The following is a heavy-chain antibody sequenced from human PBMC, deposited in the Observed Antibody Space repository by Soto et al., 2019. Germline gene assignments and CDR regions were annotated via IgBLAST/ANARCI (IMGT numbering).Heavy chain of an antibody. D-gene: IGHD3-3*01. Sequence: GASVKVSCKASGYTFTTFAMHWVRQAPGQRPEWVGWINAGSGYTKYSQNFQDRVTISSDTSASTAYMELSSLRSGDTAIYYCARDRVSLAMFGVPVGVFKNWGQGTLVTVSS. V-gene: IGHV1-3*01. CDR1: GYTFTTFA. CDR3: ARDRVSLAMFGVPVGVFKN. J-gene: IGHJ4*02. CDR2: INAGSGYT.